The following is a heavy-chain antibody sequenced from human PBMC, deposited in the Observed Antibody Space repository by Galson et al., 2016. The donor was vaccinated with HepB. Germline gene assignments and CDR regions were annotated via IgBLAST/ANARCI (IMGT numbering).Heavy chain of an antibody. V-gene: IGHV3-74*01. D-gene: IGHD3-16*01. CDR3: ARVYDYVWVGSHFDY. CDR1: GFTFRNHW. J-gene: IGHJ4*02. CDR2: INSDGSGT. Sequence: SLRLSCAASGFTFRNHWMHWVRQAPGKGLVWISRINSDGSGTTYADSVKGRFTISRDNAKNTVYLQMESLRAEDTAVYYCARVYDYVWVGSHFDYWGQGTLVTVSS.